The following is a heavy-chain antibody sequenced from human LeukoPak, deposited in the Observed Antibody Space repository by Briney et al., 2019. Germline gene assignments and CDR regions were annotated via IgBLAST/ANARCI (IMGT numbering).Heavy chain of an antibody. CDR1: GGSISSGGYS. Sequence: SQTLSLTCAVSGGSISSGGYSWSWIRQSPSRGLEWLGRTYYRSKWYNDYAVSVKSRITINPDTSKNQFSLQLNSVTPEDTAVYYCAREVSSSWSIDYWGQGTLVTVSS. CDR3: AREVSSSWSIDY. D-gene: IGHD6-13*01. J-gene: IGHJ4*02. V-gene: IGHV6-1*01. CDR2: TYYRSKWYN.